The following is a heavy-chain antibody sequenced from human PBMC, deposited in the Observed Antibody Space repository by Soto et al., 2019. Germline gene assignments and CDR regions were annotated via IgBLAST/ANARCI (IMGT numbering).Heavy chain of an antibody. CDR3: AKIAVADDFYYYYMDV. CDR2: ISGSGGST. J-gene: IGHJ6*03. CDR1: GFTFSSYA. V-gene: IGHV3-23*01. D-gene: IGHD6-19*01. Sequence: GGSLRLSCAASGFTFSSYAMSWVRQAPGKGLEWVSAISGSGGSTYYADSVKGRFTISRDNSKNTLYLQMNSLRAEDTAVYYCAKIAVADDFYYYYMDVWGKGTTVTVSS.